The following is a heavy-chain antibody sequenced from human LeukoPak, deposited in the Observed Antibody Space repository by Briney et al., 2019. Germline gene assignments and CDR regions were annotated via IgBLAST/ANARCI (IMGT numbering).Heavy chain of an antibody. Sequence: PSETLSLTCTVSGGSISSYYWSWIRQPAGKGLEWIGRIYTSGSTNYNPSLKSRVTMSVDTSKNQFSLKLSSVTAADTAVYYCARERSIAAMGWWFDPWGQGTLVTVSS. CDR2: IYTSGST. J-gene: IGHJ5*02. CDR1: GGSISSYY. V-gene: IGHV4-4*07. CDR3: ARERSIAAMGWWFDP. D-gene: IGHD6-6*01.